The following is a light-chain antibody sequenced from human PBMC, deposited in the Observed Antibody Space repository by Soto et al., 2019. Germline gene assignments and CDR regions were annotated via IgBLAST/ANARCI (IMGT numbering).Light chain of an antibody. CDR1: QNVNSH. V-gene: IGKV3-15*01. CDR3: QHYDNWPPWT. Sequence: ETVMTQSPATLSVSPGERATLSCRASQNVNSHLAWYQQKPGQAPRLLIYAASTSAAGIPARFRGSGSGTEFILTISSLQSEDFAVYYCQHYDNWPPWTFGQGTKVEIK. CDR2: AAS. J-gene: IGKJ1*01.